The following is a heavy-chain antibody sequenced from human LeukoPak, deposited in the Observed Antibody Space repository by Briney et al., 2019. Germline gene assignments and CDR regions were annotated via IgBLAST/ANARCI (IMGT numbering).Heavy chain of an antibody. J-gene: IGHJ4*02. CDR3: ARGDAAMNLVRN. Sequence: SETLSLTCTVSGGSINSYYWSWIRQPPGKGLEFVGCIHYSGSTNYNPSLKSRVTIPVDTSKNQFSLKLSSATAADTAVYYCARGDAAMNLVRNWGQGTLVTVSS. CDR2: IHYSGST. CDR1: GGSINSYY. V-gene: IGHV4-59*01. D-gene: IGHD5-18*01.